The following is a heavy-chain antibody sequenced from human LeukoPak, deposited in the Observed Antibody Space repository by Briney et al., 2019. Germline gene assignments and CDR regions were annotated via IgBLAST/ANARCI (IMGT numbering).Heavy chain of an antibody. CDR1: GFTVSSNY. D-gene: IGHD3-22*01. J-gene: IGHJ4*02. CDR2: IYSGGST. Sequence: PGGSLRLSCAASGFTVSSNYMSWVRQAPGKGLEWVSVIYSGGSTYYADSVKGRFTISRDNSKNTLYLQMNSLRAEDTAVYYCARDSSPGYYDSSGYWGQGTLVTVSS. V-gene: IGHV3-66*01. CDR3: ARDSSPGYYDSSGY.